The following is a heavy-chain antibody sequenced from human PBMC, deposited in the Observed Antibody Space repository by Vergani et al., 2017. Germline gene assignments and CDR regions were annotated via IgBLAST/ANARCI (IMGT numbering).Heavy chain of an antibody. Sequence: QVQLVESGGGVVQPGRSLRLSCAASGFTFNQYGMHWVRQAPGKGLEWVAVTWYDGNNKQYADSVKGRFTISRENSKSTMDLQMNSLRDDETGVYYCARDLGLHYNRFDPWGEGTLVTVSS. CDR1: GFTFNQYG. CDR2: TWYDGNNK. V-gene: IGHV3-33*01. D-gene: IGHD1-14*01. CDR3: ARDLGLHYNRFDP. J-gene: IGHJ5*02.